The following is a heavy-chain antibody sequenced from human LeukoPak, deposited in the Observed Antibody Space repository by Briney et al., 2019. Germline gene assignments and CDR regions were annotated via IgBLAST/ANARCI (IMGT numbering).Heavy chain of an antibody. D-gene: IGHD6-13*01. J-gene: IGHJ6*03. Sequence: SETLSLTSTVSGGSSSSHTWSWIPQPPGKGLEWIGYIYNSGITNSTPSLKSRVTMAVDTSKNQFSLMLRSVTAADTGVDYCARDHLAAGAAGYYMDVWGKGTTVTLSS. CDR2: IYNSGIT. V-gene: IGHV4-59*11. CDR1: GGSSSSHT. CDR3: ARDHLAAGAAGYYMDV.